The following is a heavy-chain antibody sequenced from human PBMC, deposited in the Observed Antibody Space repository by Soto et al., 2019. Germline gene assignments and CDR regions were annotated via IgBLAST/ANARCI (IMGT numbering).Heavy chain of an antibody. D-gene: IGHD6-19*01. CDR2: IIPFLDVA. V-gene: IGHV1-69*08. J-gene: IGHJ4*02. CDR1: GGTFSSYT. Sequence: VQLVQSGAEVKKPASSVKVSCKASGGTFSSYTISWVRQAPGQGLEWMGRIIPFLDVANYAQKFPGRVTITADKSTSTAYMELRSLRSEDTAMYYCARDSSLAGRPFDYWGQGALVTVSS. CDR3: ARDSSLAGRPFDY.